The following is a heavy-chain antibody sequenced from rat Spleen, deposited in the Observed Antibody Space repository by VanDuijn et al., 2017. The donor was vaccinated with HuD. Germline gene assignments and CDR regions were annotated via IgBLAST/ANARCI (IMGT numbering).Heavy chain of an antibody. J-gene: IGHJ1*01. V-gene: IGHV2S12*01. CDR3: TRDGYGGYSAHWYFDF. Sequence: QVQLKESGPGLVQPSQTLSLTCTVSGFSLTSNGVSWVRQPPGKGLEWIAAISSGGSTYYNSALKSRLSISRDTSKSQVFLKMNSLQTEDTAIYFCTRDGYGGYSAHWYFDFWGPGTMVTVSS. CDR2: ISSGGST. D-gene: IGHD1-11*01. CDR1: GFSLTSNG.